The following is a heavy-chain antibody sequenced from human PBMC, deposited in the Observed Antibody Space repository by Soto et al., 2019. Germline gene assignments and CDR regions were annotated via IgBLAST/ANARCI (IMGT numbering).Heavy chain of an antibody. J-gene: IGHJ4*02. CDR3: ARLPMVQKVFDY. Sequence: SETLSLTCTVSGDSISTDYWSWIRQPPAKGLQLIGYIFYRGGTAYNPPLKSRVTISLDMSKKQLSLMLGSVTAADTAAYYWARLPMVQKVFDYWGQGTLVTVSS. CDR1: GDSISTDY. D-gene: IGHD2-8*01. V-gene: IGHV4-59*01. CDR2: IFYRGGT.